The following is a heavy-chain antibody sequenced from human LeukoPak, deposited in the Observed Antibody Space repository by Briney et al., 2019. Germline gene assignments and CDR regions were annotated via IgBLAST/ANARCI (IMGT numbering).Heavy chain of an antibody. J-gene: IGHJ5*02. V-gene: IGHV1-18*01. CDR3: ARGRRYCSSTSCYNWFDP. Sequence: ASVKVSCKASGYTFTSYGISWVRQAPGQGLEWMGWISAYNGNTNYAQKLQGRVTMTTDTSTSTAYMELRSLRSDDTAVYYCARGRRYCSSTSCYNWFDPWGQGTLVTVFS. D-gene: IGHD2-2*01. CDR1: GYTFTSYG. CDR2: ISAYNGNT.